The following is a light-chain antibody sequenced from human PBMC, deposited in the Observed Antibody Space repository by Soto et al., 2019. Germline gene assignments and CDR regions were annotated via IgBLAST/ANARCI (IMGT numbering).Light chain of an antibody. V-gene: IGKV1-27*01. CDR3: QKDNSAPRT. CDR2: AAS. Sequence: DIQMTQSPSSRSASVRDRVTITFCASRAMSNYLAGYQQKPGTVPKLLIYAASTLQSGVPSRFSGSGSGTDFTLTISSLQPEDVATYYCQKDNSAPRTFGQGTKVEIK. CDR1: RAMSNY. J-gene: IGKJ1*01.